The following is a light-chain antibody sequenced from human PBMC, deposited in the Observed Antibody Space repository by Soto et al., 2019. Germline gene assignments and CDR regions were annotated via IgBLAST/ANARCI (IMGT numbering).Light chain of an antibody. V-gene: IGKV1-39*01. CDR3: QQTYISPRT. J-gene: IGKJ1*01. CDR2: AAS. Sequence: DTQMTQSPSSLSASVGDRVTISCRASQNINSDLNWYLQRPGKAPKLLIYAASKLQSGVPSRYSGSGSGTDFTLTITSLQPEDFATYYCQQTYISPRTFGQGTKVDIK. CDR1: QNINSD.